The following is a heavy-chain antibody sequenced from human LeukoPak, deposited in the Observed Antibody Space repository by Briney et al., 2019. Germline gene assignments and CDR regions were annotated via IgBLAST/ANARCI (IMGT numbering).Heavy chain of an antibody. V-gene: IGHV3-64D*06. CDR1: GFTFSSYA. CDR2: ISSNGGST. J-gene: IGHJ4*02. Sequence: PGGSLRLSCSASGFTFSSYAMNWVRQAPGKGLEYVSAISSNGGSTYYADSVKGRFTISRDNSKNTLYLQMSSLRAEDTAVYYCVKDRVSLGITFGGVIVTNFDYWGQGTLVTVSS. CDR3: VKDRVSLGITFGGVIVTNFDY. D-gene: IGHD3-16*02.